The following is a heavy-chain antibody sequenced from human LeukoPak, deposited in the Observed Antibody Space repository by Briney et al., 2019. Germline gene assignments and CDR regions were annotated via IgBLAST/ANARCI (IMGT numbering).Heavy chain of an antibody. CDR1: GFTFSSYA. CDR2: ISYDGSNK. J-gene: IGHJ4*02. V-gene: IGHV3-30-3*01. Sequence: PGRSLRLSCAASGFTFSSYAMHWVRQAPGKGLEWVAAISYDGSNKYYADSVKGRFTISRDNSKNTLYLQMNSLRAEDTAVYYCAGYSGYDPVGNYWGQGTLVTVSS. D-gene: IGHD5-12*01. CDR3: AGYSGYDPVGNY.